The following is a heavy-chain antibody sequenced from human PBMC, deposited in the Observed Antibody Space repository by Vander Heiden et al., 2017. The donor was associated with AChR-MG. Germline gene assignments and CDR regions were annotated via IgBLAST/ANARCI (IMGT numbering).Heavy chain of an antibody. CDR2: IHYSGTT. V-gene: IGHV4-39*01. J-gene: IGHJ5*02. Sequence: QLQLQESGPGLVKPSETLSLTCTVSGGSISISSHSCDWIRQPPGKGLEWIGSIHYSGTTHYNPSRKSRVTISVDTSRNKFSLKVTSVTAADTALYYCSRHGYGSNQGWFDPWGLGTLVTVAS. D-gene: IGHD6-13*01. CDR1: GGSISISSHS. CDR3: SRHGYGSNQGWFDP.